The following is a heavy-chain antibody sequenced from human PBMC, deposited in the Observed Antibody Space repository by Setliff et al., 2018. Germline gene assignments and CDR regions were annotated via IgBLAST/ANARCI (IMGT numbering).Heavy chain of an antibody. Sequence: GASVKVSCKAFGYSFTNYGLNWVRQAPGQGLEWMGWISGYDDNTNYAQHLQGRVTMTTDTSTSTAYMELRSLTSADTAVYYCARGSAKMVALPTANYFDPWGPGTPVTVSS. V-gene: IGHV1-18*01. CDR1: GYSFTNYG. CDR2: ISGYDDNT. J-gene: IGHJ5*02. D-gene: IGHD2-2*01. CDR3: ARGSAKMVALPTANYFDP.